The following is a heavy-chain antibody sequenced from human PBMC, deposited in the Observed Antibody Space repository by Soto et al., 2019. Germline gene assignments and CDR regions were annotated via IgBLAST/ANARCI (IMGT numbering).Heavy chain of an antibody. CDR1: GFTFSSYG. Sequence: QVQLVESGGGVVQPGRSLRLSCAASGFTFSSYGMHWVRQAPGKGLEWVAVISYDGSNKYYADSVKGRFTISRDNSKNTLYLQMNRLRAEDTAVYYCAKDYYYYGMDVWGQGTTVTVSS. CDR2: ISYDGSNK. CDR3: AKDYYYYGMDV. V-gene: IGHV3-30*18. J-gene: IGHJ6*02.